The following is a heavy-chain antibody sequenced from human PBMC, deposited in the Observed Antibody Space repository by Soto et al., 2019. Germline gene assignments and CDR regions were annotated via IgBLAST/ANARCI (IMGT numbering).Heavy chain of an antibody. V-gene: IGHV1-18*01. CDR2: ISAYNGNT. J-gene: IGHJ4*02. D-gene: IGHD1-26*01. CDR3: ARSELPLDYFDY. CDR1: GYTFTSYG. Sequence: ASVKVSCKASGYTFTSYGISWVRQAPGQGLEWMGWISAYNGNTNYAQKLQGRVTMTTDTSTSTAYMELRSLISDDTAVYYCARSELPLDYFDYWGQGTLVTVSS.